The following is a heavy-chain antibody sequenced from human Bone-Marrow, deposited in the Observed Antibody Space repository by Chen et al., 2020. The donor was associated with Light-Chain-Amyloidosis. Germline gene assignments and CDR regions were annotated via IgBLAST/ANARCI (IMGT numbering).Heavy chain of an antibody. Sequence: KGSGYTLPNYWIGWVRQMPGKGLEWMGVIYPDDSDARYSPSFEGQVTISADKSITTAYLQWRSLKASDTAMYYCARRRDGYNFDYWGQGTLVTVSS. D-gene: IGHD5-12*01. CDR1: GYTLPNYW. V-gene: IGHV5-51*01. J-gene: IGHJ4*02. CDR3: ARRRDGYNFDY. CDR2: IYPDDSDA.